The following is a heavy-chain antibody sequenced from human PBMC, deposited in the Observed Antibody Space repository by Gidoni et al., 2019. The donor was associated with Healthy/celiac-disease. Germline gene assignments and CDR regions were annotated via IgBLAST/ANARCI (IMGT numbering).Heavy chain of an antibody. CDR3: AREADQEDWNYVGYNWFDP. J-gene: IGHJ5*02. CDR1: GYTFTSYA. V-gene: IGHV1-3*01. D-gene: IGHD1-7*01. CDR2: INAGNGNT. Sequence: QVQLVQSGAEATKPGASVKVSCKASGYTFTSYAMHCVRQAPGQRLEWMGWINAGNGNTKYSQKFQGRVTITRDTSASTAYMELSSLRSEDTAVYYCAREADQEDWNYVGYNWFDPWGQGTLVTVSS.